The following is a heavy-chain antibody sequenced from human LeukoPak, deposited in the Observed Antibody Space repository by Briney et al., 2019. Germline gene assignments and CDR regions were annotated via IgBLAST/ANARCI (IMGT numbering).Heavy chain of an antibody. Sequence: GGSLRLSCAASGFTFTKYSMSWVRQAPGKGLEWISYINNSSTTIYYADSVKGRFTISRDNAKNSLYLQMSSLRSEDTAVYYCARGDYWGQGTLVTVSS. CDR1: GFTFTKYS. J-gene: IGHJ4*02. CDR3: ARGDY. V-gene: IGHV3-48*04. CDR2: INNSSTTI.